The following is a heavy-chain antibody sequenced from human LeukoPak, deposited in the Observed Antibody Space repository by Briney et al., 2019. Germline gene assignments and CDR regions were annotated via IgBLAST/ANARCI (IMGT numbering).Heavy chain of an antibody. Sequence: SETLSLTCTVSGGSISSSSYYWGWIRQPPGKGLEWIVSIYYSGSTYYNPSLKSRVTISVDTSKNQFSLKLSSVTAADTAVYYCARHLYDYDSSGYYRNWFDPWGQGTLVTVSS. CDR3: ARHLYDYDSSGYYRNWFDP. D-gene: IGHD3-22*01. CDR2: IYYSGST. J-gene: IGHJ5*02. V-gene: IGHV4-39*01. CDR1: GGSISSSSYY.